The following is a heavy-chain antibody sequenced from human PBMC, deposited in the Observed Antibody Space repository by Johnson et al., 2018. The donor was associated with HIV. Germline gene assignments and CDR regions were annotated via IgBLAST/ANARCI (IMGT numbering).Heavy chain of an antibody. V-gene: IGHV3-30*18. CDR2: ISYDGNNK. Sequence: QVQLVESGGGVVQPGRSLRLSCAASGFTFSSYGMHWVRQAPGKGLEWVAVISYDGNNKYYADSVKGRFTISRDNSKNTLYLQMNSLRAEDTAVYYCAKDCSSGWWRITKSDAFDIWGQGTMVTVSS. J-gene: IGHJ3*02. CDR3: AKDCSSGWWRITKSDAFDI. D-gene: IGHD6-19*01. CDR1: GFTFSSYG.